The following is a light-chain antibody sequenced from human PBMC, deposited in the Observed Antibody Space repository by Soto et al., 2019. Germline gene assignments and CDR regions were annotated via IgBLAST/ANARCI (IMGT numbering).Light chain of an antibody. Sequence: QSALTQPPSASGSPGESVTISCTGTRSDVGAYNYVSWYQQHPGKAPKLMIYEVTNRPSGVPDRFSASKSGNTASLTVSGLQAEDEADYFCSSYAGFNNFVFGTGTKSPS. CDR3: SSYAGFNNFV. CDR2: EVT. CDR1: RSDVGAYNY. J-gene: IGLJ1*01. V-gene: IGLV2-8*01.